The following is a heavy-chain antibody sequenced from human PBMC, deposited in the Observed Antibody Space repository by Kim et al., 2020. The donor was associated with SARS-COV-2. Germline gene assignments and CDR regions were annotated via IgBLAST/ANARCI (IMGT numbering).Heavy chain of an antibody. D-gene: IGHD3-3*01. CDR3: ARGSIFGVVTPI. V-gene: IGHV4-34*01. CDR1: GGSFSGYY. CDR2: INHSGST. Sequence: SETLSLTCAVYGGSFSGYYWSWIRQPPGKGLEWIGEINHSGSTNYNPSLKSRVTISVDTSKNQFSLKLSSVTAADTAVYYCARGSIFGVVTPIWGQGTMV. J-gene: IGHJ3*02.